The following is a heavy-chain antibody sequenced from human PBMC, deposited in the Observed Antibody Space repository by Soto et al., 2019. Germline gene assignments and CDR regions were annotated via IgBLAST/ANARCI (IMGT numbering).Heavy chain of an antibody. CDR2: IYYSGNT. Sequence: QVQLQESGPGLVKPSQTLSLTCTVSGGSISTDGFYWSWIRQHPGKGLEWIGYIYYSGNTFYNPSLKSRITISVDTSKTQFTLKLTSVTAADTAVYYCARYAYFGSGTFTPWGQGTLVTVSA. D-gene: IGHD3-10*01. CDR1: GGSISTDGFY. J-gene: IGHJ5*02. CDR3: ARYAYFGSGTFTP. V-gene: IGHV4-31*03.